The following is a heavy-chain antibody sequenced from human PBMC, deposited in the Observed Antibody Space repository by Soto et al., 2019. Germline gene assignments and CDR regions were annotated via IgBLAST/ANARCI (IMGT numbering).Heavy chain of an antibody. V-gene: IGHV4-59*08. J-gene: IGHJ4*02. CDR3: ARVGDAYNFDY. Sequence: SETLSLTCTVSGTSLSSYYWTWIRQPPGSGLEWIGYVSYSGSTYYNPSLKSRVTMSVDTSKNQFSLNLNSVTAADTAVYYCARVGDAYNFDYWGQGTLVTVSS. CDR1: GTSLSSYY. D-gene: IGHD1-1*01. CDR2: VSYSGST.